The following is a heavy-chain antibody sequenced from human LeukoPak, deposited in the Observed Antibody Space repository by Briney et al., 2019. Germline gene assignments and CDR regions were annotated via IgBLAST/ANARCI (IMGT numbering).Heavy chain of an antibody. J-gene: IGHJ4*02. CDR1: GFTFSSYA. CDR3: ANSGYSYGYALGY. CDR2: ISGSGGST. D-gene: IGHD5-18*01. V-gene: IGHV3-23*01. Sequence: GRSLRLSCAASGFTFSSYAMSWVRQAPGKGLEWVSAISGSGGSTYYADSVKGRFTISRDNSKNTLYLQMNSLRAEDTAVYYCANSGYSYGYALGYWGQGTLVTVSS.